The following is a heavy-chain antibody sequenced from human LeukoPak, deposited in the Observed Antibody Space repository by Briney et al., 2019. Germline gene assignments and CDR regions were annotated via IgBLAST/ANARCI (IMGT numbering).Heavy chain of an antibody. D-gene: IGHD6-13*01. J-gene: IGHJ4*02. CDR1: GFTFSPFW. CDR3: ARGGPAAGRFDY. Sequence: GGSLRLSCEASGFTFSPFWMHWVRQAPGKGLEWVSVIYSGGSTYYADSVKGRFTISRDNSKNTLYLQMNSLRAEDTAVYYCARGGPAAGRFDYWGQGTLVTVSS. V-gene: IGHV3-66*01. CDR2: IYSGGST.